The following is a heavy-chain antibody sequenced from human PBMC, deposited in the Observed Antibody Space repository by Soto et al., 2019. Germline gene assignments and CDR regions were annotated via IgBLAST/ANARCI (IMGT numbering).Heavy chain of an antibody. D-gene: IGHD3-22*01. V-gene: IGHV4-31*03. CDR2: IYYSGST. CDR3: ARTSYDRSGTAADP. J-gene: IGHJ5*02. CDR1: GGSISSGGYY. Sequence: QVQLQESGPGLVKPSQTLSLTCTVSGGSISSGGYYWSWIRQHPGKGLEWIGYIYYSGSTYYNPSLKSRVTITVHTXXNQFSLKLSSVTAADTAVYYCARTSYDRSGTAADPWGQGTLVTVSS.